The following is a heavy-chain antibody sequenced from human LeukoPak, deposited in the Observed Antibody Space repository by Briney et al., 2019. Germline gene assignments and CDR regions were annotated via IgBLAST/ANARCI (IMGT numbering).Heavy chain of an antibody. Sequence: GGSLRLSCAASRFSFSNYGMHWVRQTPGKGLEWVAFIRYDGSNEYYADSVKGRFTISRDNAKNSLYLQMNSLRAEDTAVYYCATSPGLGYSSSLTGVDYWGQGTLVTVSS. J-gene: IGHJ4*02. V-gene: IGHV3-30*02. D-gene: IGHD6-6*01. CDR2: IRYDGSNE. CDR1: RFSFSNYG. CDR3: ATSPGLGYSSSLTGVDY.